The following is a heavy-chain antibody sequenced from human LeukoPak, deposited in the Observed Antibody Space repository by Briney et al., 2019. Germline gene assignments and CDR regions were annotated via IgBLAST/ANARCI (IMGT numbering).Heavy chain of an antibody. Sequence: GGSLRLSCAASGFTFSSYSMNWGRQAPGKGLEWVSSISSSSSYIYYADSVKGRFTISRDNAKNSLYLQMNSLRAEDTAVYYCARDGGYDYYYGMDVWGQGTTVTVSS. D-gene: IGHD5-12*01. CDR3: ARDGGYDYYYGMDV. V-gene: IGHV3-21*01. J-gene: IGHJ6*02. CDR2: ISSSSSYI. CDR1: GFTFSSYS.